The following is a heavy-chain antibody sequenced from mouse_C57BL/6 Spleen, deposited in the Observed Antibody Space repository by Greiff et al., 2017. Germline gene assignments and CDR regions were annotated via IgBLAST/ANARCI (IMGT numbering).Heavy chain of an antibody. CDR2: ISDGGSYT. J-gene: IGHJ3*01. CDR1: GFTFSSYA. Sequence: EVMLVESGGGLVKPGGSLKLSCAASGFTFSSYAMSWVRQTPEKRLEWVATISDGGSYTYYPDNVKGRFTISRDNAKNNLYLQMSHLKSEDTAMYYCAREGYYGSFAYWGQGTLVTVSA. V-gene: IGHV5-4*03. D-gene: IGHD1-1*01. CDR3: AREGYYGSFAY.